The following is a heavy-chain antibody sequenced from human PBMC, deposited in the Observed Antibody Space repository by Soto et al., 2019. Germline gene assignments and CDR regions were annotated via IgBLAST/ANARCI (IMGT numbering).Heavy chain of an antibody. V-gene: IGHV1-69*12. J-gene: IGHJ6*02. D-gene: IGHD5-12*01. Sequence: QVQLEQSGAEVKKPGSSVKVSCKASGGTFSYSAISWVRQAPGQGLEWMGGIMPIFRTPDYAQKFQGRVTITADESTSTAYMELRGLRSDDTAVYYCASDKDRLQLGGNYYYILDVWGQGTTVTVSS. CDR3: ASDKDRLQLGGNYYYILDV. CDR1: GGTFSYSA. CDR2: IMPIFRTP.